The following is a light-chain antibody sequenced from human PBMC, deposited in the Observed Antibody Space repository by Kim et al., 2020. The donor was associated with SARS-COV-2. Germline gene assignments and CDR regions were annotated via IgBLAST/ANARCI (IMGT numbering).Light chain of an antibody. V-gene: IGKV3-11*01. Sequence: EIVLTQSPATLSLSPGERATLSCRASQSVSSYLAWYQQKSGQAPRLLIYDTSNRATGIPARFSGSGSGTDFTLTISSLEPEDFAVYYCQQRSNGLTFGGGTKVDI. J-gene: IGKJ4*01. CDR3: QQRSNGLT. CDR1: QSVSSY. CDR2: DTS.